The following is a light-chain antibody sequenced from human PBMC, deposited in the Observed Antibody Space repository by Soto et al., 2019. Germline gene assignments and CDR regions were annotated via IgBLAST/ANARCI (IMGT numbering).Light chain of an antibody. CDR1: QSISSW. CDR3: QQYNSYPWT. J-gene: IGKJ1*01. CDR2: DAS. Sequence: DIQMTQSPSTLSASVGDRVTITCRASQSISSWLAWYQQKPGKAPKVLIYDASNLESGVPSRFSGSGSGTEFPLTISSLQPDDFATSYCQQYNSYPWTFGQGTKVEIK. V-gene: IGKV1-5*01.